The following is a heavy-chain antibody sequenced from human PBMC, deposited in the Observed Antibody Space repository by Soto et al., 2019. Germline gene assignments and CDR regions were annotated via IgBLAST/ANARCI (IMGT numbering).Heavy chain of an antibody. CDR2: ISGSGGST. Sequence: EVQLLESGGGLVQPGGSLRLSCAASGFTFSSYAMSWVRQAPGKGLEWVSAISGSGGSTYYADSVKGRFTISRDNSKNTLYLPMNSLRAEDTAVYYCAKDLGVHGDFTLYFDLWGRGTLVTVSS. D-gene: IGHD4-17*01. CDR3: AKDLGVHGDFTLYFDL. J-gene: IGHJ2*01. V-gene: IGHV3-23*01. CDR1: GFTFSSYA.